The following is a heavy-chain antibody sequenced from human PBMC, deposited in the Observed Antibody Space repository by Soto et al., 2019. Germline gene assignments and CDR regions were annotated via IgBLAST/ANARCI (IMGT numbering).Heavy chain of an antibody. CDR2: ISGSGGST. D-gene: IGHD2-21*01. Sequence: GGSLRLSCAASGFTFSSYAMSWVRQAPGKGLEWVSAISGSGGSTYYADSVKGRFTISRDNSKNTLYLQMNSLRAEDTAVYYCAKEDTWTVVIDNPGSYYYYYYYMDVWGKGTTVTVSS. CDR3: AKEDTWTVVIDNPGSYYYYYYYMDV. J-gene: IGHJ6*03. CDR1: GFTFSSYA. V-gene: IGHV3-23*01.